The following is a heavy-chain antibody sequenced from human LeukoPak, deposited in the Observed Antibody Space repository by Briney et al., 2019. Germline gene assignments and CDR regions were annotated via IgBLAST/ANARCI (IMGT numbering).Heavy chain of an antibody. J-gene: IGHJ3*02. V-gene: IGHV1-8*01. CDR3: ARDRGSPEAFDI. D-gene: IGHD3-16*01. CDR1: GYTFTSYD. CDR2: MNPNSGNT. Sequence: ASVKVSCKASGYTFTSYDINWVRQATGQGLEWMGWMNPNSGNTGYAQKLQGRVTMTTDTSTSTAYMELRSLRSDDTAVYYCARDRGSPEAFDIWGQGTMVTVSS.